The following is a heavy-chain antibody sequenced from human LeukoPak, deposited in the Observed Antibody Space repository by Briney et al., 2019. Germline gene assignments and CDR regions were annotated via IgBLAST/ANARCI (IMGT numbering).Heavy chain of an antibody. CDR1: GGSISSSSYY. J-gene: IGHJ5*02. Sequence: SETLSLTCTVSGGSISSSSYYWGWIRQPPGKGLEWIGSIYYSGSTYYNPSLKSRVTISVDTSKNQFSLKLSSVTAADTAVYYCARGLDCSSTSCHLGAHNWFDPWGQGTLVTVSS. D-gene: IGHD2-2*01. CDR3: ARGLDCSSTSCHLGAHNWFDP. CDR2: IYYSGST. V-gene: IGHV4-39*07.